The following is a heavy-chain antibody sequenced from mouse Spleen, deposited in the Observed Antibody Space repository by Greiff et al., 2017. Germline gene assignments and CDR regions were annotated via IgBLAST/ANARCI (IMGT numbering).Heavy chain of an antibody. CDR3: ARRLTGRYYAMDY. Sequence: EVKLVESGGGLVKPGGSLKLSCAASGFTFSSYAMSWVRQTPEKRLEWVATISSGGSYTYYPDSVKGRFTISRDNAKNTLYLQMSSLRSEDTAMYYCARRLTGRYYAMDYWGQGTSVTVSS. V-gene: IGHV5-9-1*01. D-gene: IGHD4-1*01. CDR2: ISSGGSYT. J-gene: IGHJ4*01. CDR1: GFTFSSYA.